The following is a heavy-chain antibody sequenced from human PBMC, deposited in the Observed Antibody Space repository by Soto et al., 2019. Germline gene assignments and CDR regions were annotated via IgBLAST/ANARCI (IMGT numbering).Heavy chain of an antibody. Sequence: QAQLRESGPGLVKPSETLSLTCTVFSDSIDSSDWWNWVRQSPGRGLEWIGEISHGGNTNYNPSLMSRVTISLDMSKNQFSLNVNSVTAADTAIYYCARDTKKASGQWYFDLWGRGTLVTVSS. J-gene: IGHJ2*01. CDR2: ISHGGNT. V-gene: IGHV4-4*02. D-gene: IGHD6-19*01. CDR1: SDSIDSSDW. CDR3: ARDTKKASGQWYFDL.